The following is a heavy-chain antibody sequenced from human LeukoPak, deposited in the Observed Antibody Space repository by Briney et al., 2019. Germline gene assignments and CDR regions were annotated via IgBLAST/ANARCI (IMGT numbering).Heavy chain of an antibody. V-gene: IGHV3-23*01. J-gene: IGHJ4*02. CDR1: GFTFSNNG. CDR2: ISPSGDIT. Sequence: GGSLRLSCAASGFTFSNNGMNWVRQAPGKGLEWVSGISPSGDITYYADSVKGRFTISRDNSKNTLYLQMNSLRAEDTAVYYCAKVGLTVTTILDYFDYWGQGTLVTVSS. CDR3: AKVGLTVTTILDYFDY. D-gene: IGHD4-11*01.